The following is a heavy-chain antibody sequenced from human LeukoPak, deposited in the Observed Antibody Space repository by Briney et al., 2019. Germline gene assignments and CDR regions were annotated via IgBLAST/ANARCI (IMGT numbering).Heavy chain of an antibody. Sequence: PGGSLRLSCAGSGFTFSTYAMSWVRQAPGKGLEWVSAISGSAGSTYYADSVKGRFTISRDNSKNTVYLQMNSLRAEDTAVYYCARDGGNSWDYWGQGTLVTVSS. CDR3: ARDGGNSWDY. J-gene: IGHJ4*02. D-gene: IGHD6-13*01. CDR2: ISGSAGST. V-gene: IGHV3-23*01. CDR1: GFTFSTYA.